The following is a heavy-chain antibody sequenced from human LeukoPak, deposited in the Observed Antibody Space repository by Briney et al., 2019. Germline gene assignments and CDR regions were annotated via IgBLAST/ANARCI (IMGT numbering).Heavy chain of an antibody. V-gene: IGHV4-4*02. CDR1: GGSISSSNW. Sequence: SGTLSLTCAVSGGSISSSNWWSWVRQPPGKGLEWIGEIYHSGSTNYNPSLKSRVTISVDKSKNQFPLKLSSVTAADTAVYYCARGSGYSSGWYITAEYFQHWGQGTLVTVSS. J-gene: IGHJ1*01. CDR2: IYHSGST. CDR3: ARGSGYSSGWYITAEYFQH. D-gene: IGHD6-19*01.